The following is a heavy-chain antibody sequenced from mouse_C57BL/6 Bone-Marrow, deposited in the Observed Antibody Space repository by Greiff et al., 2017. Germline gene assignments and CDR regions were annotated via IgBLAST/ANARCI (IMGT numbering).Heavy chain of an antibody. CDR3: TREKIYYDYDGFAY. Sequence: QVQLKESGPGLVQPSQSLSITCTVSGFSLTSYGVHSVRQSPGKGLEWLGVIWSGGSTDYNVAFISRLSISRDTSKSQVFFKMNSLHADDTAIYYSTREKIYYDYDGFAYWGQGTLVTVSA. V-gene: IGHV2-2*01. J-gene: IGHJ3*01. CDR2: IWSGGST. D-gene: IGHD2-4*01. CDR1: GFSLTSYG.